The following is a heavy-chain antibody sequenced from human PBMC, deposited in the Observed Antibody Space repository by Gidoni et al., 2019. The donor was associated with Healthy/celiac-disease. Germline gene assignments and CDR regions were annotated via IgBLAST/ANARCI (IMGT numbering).Heavy chain of an antibody. CDR2: IYYRGST. CDR3: ARTYVQRGPPAVDY. V-gene: IGHV4-39*01. J-gene: IGHJ4*02. D-gene: IGHD3-16*01. CDR1: GGSISSSSYY. Sequence: QLHLQASGPGLVKPSETLSLTCTVAGGSISSSSYYWGWIRQPPGKGLEWIGSIYYRGSTYYNPSLKSRVTISVDTSKNQFSLKLSSVTAADTAVYYCARTYVQRGPPAVDYWGQGTLVTVSS.